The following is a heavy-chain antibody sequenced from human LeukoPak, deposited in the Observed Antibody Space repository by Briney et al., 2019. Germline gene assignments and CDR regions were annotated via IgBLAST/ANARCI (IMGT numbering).Heavy chain of an antibody. CDR3: ASPRFLGY. V-gene: IGHV1-69*01. CDR2: IIPIFGTA. CDR1: GGTFSSYA. Sequence: ASVKVSCKASGGTFSSYAISWVRQAPGQGLEWMGGIIPIFGTADYAQKFQGRVTITADESTSTAYMELSSLRSKDTAVYYCASPRFLGYWGQGTLVTVSS. J-gene: IGHJ4*02. D-gene: IGHD2-21*01.